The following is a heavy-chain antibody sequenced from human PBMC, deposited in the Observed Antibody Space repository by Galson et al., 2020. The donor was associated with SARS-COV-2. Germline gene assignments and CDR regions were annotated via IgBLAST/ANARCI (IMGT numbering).Heavy chain of an antibody. D-gene: IGHD1-26*01. J-gene: IGHJ4*02. Sequence: SETLSLTCTASGGTINSSSYYWGRNRQPPGQGLEWIRTNYYSGNTYYNPSLKSRVTISVDTSKNQFSLNLSSVTAADTAVCYSGRRGGGGRSLDYWGQGTLVTVSS. CDR2: NYYSGNT. V-gene: IGHV4-39*01. CDR3: GRRGGGGRSLDY. CDR1: GGTINSSSYY.